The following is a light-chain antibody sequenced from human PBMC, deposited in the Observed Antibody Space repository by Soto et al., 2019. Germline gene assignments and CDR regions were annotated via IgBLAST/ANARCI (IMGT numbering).Light chain of an antibody. Sequence: QSALTQPASXXXXXXXXXTXXCTGSSGDIGAYNYVSWYQQHPGKAPKLLIYDVNNRPSGVSHRFSGSKSGNTASLTISGLQAEDEADYYCSSYTGSNTLGLFGGGTKLTVL. V-gene: IGLV2-14*03. J-gene: IGLJ2*01. CDR3: SSYTGSNTLGL. CDR2: DVN. CDR1: SGDIGAYNY.